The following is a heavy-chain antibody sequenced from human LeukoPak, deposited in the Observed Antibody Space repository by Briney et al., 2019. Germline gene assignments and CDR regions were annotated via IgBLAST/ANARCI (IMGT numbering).Heavy chain of an antibody. J-gene: IGHJ3*02. CDR3: ASYVRPEAFDI. CDR2: IYYSGST. D-gene: IGHD1-14*01. Sequence: NPSETLSLTCTVSGGSISSGGYYWSWIRQHPGKGLEWIGYIYYSGSTHYNPSLKSRVTISVDTSKNQFSLKLSSVTAADTAVYYCASYVRPEAFDIWGQGTMVTVSS. V-gene: IGHV4-31*03. CDR1: GGSISSGGYY.